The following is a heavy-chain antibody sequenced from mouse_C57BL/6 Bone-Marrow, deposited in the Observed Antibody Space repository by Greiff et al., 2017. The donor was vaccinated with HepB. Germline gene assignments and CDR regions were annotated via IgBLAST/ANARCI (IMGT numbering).Heavy chain of an antibody. J-gene: IGHJ4*01. CDR2: IHPNSGST. V-gene: IGHV1-64*01. CDR3: AQIYYYGSSGAMDY. D-gene: IGHD1-1*01. CDR1: GYTFTSYW. Sequence: QVQLQQPGAELVKPGASVKLSCKASGYTFTSYWMHWVKQRPGQGLEWIGMIHPNSGSTNYNEKFKSKATLTVDKSSSTAYMQLSSLTSEDSAVYYCAQIYYYGSSGAMDYWGQGTSVTVSS.